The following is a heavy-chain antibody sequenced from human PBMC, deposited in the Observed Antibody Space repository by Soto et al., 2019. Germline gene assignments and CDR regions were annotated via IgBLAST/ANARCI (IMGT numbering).Heavy chain of an antibody. CDR1: GFTFSTYW. CDR2: IKTDGTYA. D-gene: IGHD3-22*01. CDR3: AAGGSGYYAN. Sequence: EVQLVESGGDLVQPGGSLRLSCAASGFTFSTYWMHWVRQAPGKRRLWVSRIKTDGTYATYADSVKGRFTISRDNAKNPLYLQMNSLGVEDAAVYYCAAGGSGYYANWGQGTLVTVSS. V-gene: IGHV3-74*01. J-gene: IGHJ4*02.